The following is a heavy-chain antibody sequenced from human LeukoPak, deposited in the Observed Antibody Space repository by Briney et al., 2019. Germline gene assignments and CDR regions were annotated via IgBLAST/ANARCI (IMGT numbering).Heavy chain of an antibody. D-gene: IGHD1-26*01. J-gene: IGHJ4*02. CDR1: GFTVSSNY. Sequence: GGSLRLSCAASGFTVSSNYMSWVRQAPGKGLEWVSVIYSGGSTYYADSVKGRFTISRDNSKNTLYLQMNSLRAEDTAVYYCARMQIVGATGFDYWGQGTLVTVSS. CDR3: ARMQIVGATGFDY. CDR2: IYSGGST. V-gene: IGHV3-66*01.